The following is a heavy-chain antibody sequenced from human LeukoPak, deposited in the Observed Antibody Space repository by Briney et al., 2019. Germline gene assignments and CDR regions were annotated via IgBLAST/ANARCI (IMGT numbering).Heavy chain of an antibody. Sequence: GGSLRLSCAASGFTFSSYGMHWVRQAPGKGLEWVAVISYDGSNKYYADSVKGRFTISRDNSKNTLYLQMNSLRAEDTAVYYCAKVGKAYYDFWSGYLAFDIWGQGTMVTVSS. CDR1: GFTFSSYG. J-gene: IGHJ3*02. CDR2: ISYDGSNK. CDR3: AKVGKAYYDFWSGYLAFDI. D-gene: IGHD3-3*01. V-gene: IGHV3-30*18.